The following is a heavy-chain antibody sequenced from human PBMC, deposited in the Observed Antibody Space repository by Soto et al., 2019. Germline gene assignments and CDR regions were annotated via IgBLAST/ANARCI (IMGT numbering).Heavy chain of an antibody. J-gene: IGHJ6*02. Sequence: EVQLVESGGGLVQPGGSLRLSCAASGFSFNNYDMHWVRQATGKGLEWVSGIGTAGDTYYPDSVKGRFTISRENAKNSLYLQMNSLRAGDTAVYYCARGGHNWDYYFYGMDVWGQGTTVTVSS. CDR2: IGTAGDT. D-gene: IGHD3-16*01. CDR1: GFSFNNYD. V-gene: IGHV3-13*04. CDR3: ARGGHNWDYYFYGMDV.